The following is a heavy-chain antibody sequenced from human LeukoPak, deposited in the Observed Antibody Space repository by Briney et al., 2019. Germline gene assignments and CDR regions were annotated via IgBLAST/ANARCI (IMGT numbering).Heavy chain of an antibody. CDR1: GFTFSIYS. CDR2: ISSSGTYI. CDR3: ATKGDSSGPL. D-gene: IGHD3-22*01. Sequence: GGSLRLSCAASGFTFSIYSMNWVRQAPGKGLEWVSSISSSGTYINYADSVKGRFTISRDNAKNSLYLQMSSLRAEDTAVYYCATKGDSSGPLWGQGTLDTVSS. V-gene: IGHV3-21*06. J-gene: IGHJ4*02.